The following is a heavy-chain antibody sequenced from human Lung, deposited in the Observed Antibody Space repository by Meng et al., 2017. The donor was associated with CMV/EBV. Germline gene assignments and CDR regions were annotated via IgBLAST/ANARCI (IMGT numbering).Heavy chain of an antibody. CDR2: IYHSGST. V-gene: IGHV4-39*01. CDR3: ARRRGGSGRDC. CDR1: GGSISSNGYY. D-gene: IGHD3-10*01. Sequence: HPQLQESGPGLVKPSETLSRTCTVSGGSISSNGYYWDWVRQPPGKGLEWIGAIYHSGSTSYNPSLQSRVTMFVDTSKNQFSLMLTSVTATDTAVYYCARRRGGSGRDCWGQGTLVTVSS. J-gene: IGHJ4*02.